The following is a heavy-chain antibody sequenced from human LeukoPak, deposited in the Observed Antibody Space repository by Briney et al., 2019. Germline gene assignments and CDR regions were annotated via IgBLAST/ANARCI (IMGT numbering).Heavy chain of an antibody. Sequence: SETLSLTCTVSGGSISSYYWSWIRQPPGKGLEWIGYIYYSGSTNYNPSLKSRVTISIDTSKNQFSLKLSSVTAADTAVYYCASGIAAAGMVDWFGPWGQGTLVTVSS. CDR3: ASGIAAAGMVDWFGP. CDR2: IYYSGST. CDR1: GGSISSYY. J-gene: IGHJ5*02. D-gene: IGHD6-13*01. V-gene: IGHV4-59*08.